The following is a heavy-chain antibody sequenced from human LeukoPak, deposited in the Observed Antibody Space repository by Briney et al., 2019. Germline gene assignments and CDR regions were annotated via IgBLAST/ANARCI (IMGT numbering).Heavy chain of an antibody. D-gene: IGHD1-1*01. J-gene: IGHJ3*02. CDR1: GLTFSSYE. V-gene: IGHV3-48*03. Sequence: GGSLRLSCAASGLTFSSYEMNWVRQAPGKGLEWVSYISSSGSTIYYADSVKGRFTISRDNAKNSLYLQMNSLRAEDTAVYYCARDGRQGAYNQSPNAFDIWGQGTMVTVSS. CDR3: ARDGRQGAYNQSPNAFDI. CDR2: ISSSGSTI.